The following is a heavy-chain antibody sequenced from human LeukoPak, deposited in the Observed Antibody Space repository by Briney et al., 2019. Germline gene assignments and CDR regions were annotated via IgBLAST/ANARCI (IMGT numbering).Heavy chain of an antibody. V-gene: IGHV4-59*01. CDR1: GGSISIYY. CDR2: IYDSENT. Sequence: SETLSLTCTVSGGSISIYYWSWIRQPPGKGLERIAYIYDSENTNYNPSLKSRVTISVDTSKNQFSLKLSSVTAADTAVYYCASGITGTFFDYWGQGTLVTVSS. J-gene: IGHJ4*02. D-gene: IGHD1-7*01. CDR3: ASGITGTFFDY.